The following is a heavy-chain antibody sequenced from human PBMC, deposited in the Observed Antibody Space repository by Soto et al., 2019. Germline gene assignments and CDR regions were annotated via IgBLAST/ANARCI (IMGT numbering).Heavy chain of an antibody. Sequence: QVQLQETGPGLVRPSETLALTCSFSGVSLRDYFLTWIRQSPKTGLEWIGHVDSGRPDYNPSLASGVALSLDTSRDRVSLELTSMTAADTGTYLCVRQTNLGVNYRHFGYWGQGVLVTVSS. CDR3: VRQTNLGVNYRHFGY. D-gene: IGHD1-1*01. CDR2: VDSGRP. V-gene: IGHV4-59*08. J-gene: IGHJ4*02. CDR1: GVSLRDYF.